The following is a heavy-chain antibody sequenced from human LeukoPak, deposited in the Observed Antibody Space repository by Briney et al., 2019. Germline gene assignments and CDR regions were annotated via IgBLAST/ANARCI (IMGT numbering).Heavy chain of an antibody. Sequence: GALRLSCAASGFTFSSYWMSWVRQAPGKGLEWVANIKQDGSEKYYVDSVKGRFTISRDNAKNSLYLQMNSLRAEDTAVYYCARENTTDIVVVVAANFDYWGQGALVTVSS. CDR3: ARENTTDIVVVVAANFDY. J-gene: IGHJ4*02. D-gene: IGHD2-15*01. V-gene: IGHV3-7*01. CDR1: GFTFSSYW. CDR2: IKQDGSEK.